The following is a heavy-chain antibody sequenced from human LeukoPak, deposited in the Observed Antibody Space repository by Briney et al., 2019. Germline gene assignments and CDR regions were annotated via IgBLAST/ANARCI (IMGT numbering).Heavy chain of an antibody. V-gene: IGHV3-53*01. CDR1: GFTVNSTY. D-gene: IGHD2-21*02. J-gene: IGHJ3*02. CDR2: IYRGGNI. CDR3: AAGGVTAERQAFEI. Sequence: GGSLTLSCVASGFTVNSTYMTWVRQTPGKGLDWVSLIYRGGNIYYGDSVRGRFTISRDIFQNLVFLEMNTIRAKDTDVYYCAAGGVTAERQAFEIWGHGTVVTVSS.